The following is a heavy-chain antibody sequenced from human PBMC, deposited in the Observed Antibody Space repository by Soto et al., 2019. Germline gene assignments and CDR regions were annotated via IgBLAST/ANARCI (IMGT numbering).Heavy chain of an antibody. CDR3: ARRGSGSYSDY. V-gene: IGHV4-39*01. D-gene: IGHD3-10*01. CDR2: IYYSGST. CDR1: CGSISSGSYY. J-gene: IGHJ4*02. Sequence: SETLSLTCTVSCGSISSGSYYWGWIRQPPGKGLEWIGSIYYSGSTYYNPSLKSRVTISVDTSKNQFSLKLSSVTAADTAVYYCARRGSGSYSDYWGQGTLVTVS.